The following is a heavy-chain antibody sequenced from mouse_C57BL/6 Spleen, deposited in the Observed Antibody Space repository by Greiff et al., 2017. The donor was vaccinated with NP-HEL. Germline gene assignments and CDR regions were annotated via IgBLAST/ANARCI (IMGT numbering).Heavy chain of an antibody. V-gene: IGHV1-42*01. Sequence: EVQLQQSGPELVKPGASVKISCKASGYSFTGYYMNWVKQSPEKSLEWIGEINPSTGGTTYNQKFKAKATLTVDKSSSTAYMQLKSLTSEDSAVYDCARRGCNYVNWDVYYFDYWGQGTTLTVSS. J-gene: IGHJ2*01. CDR2: INPSTGGT. CDR1: GYSFTGYY. CDR3: ARRGCNYVNWDVYYFDY. D-gene: IGHD4-1*01.